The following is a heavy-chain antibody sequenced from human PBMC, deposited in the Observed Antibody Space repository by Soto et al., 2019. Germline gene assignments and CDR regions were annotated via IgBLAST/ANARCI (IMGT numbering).Heavy chain of an antibody. CDR3: ARDDVLCDGGRCYGVPLGV. J-gene: IGHJ6*04. V-gene: IGHV3-66*01. CDR1: GFTVSSKY. Sequence: EVQLVESGGGLVQPGGSLRLSCAASGFTVSSKYMSWVRQAPGKGLEWVSLIQSGGPTYYADSVKGRFTISRDTSENTVHLQMDSLRANDTAVYYCARDDVLCDGGRCYGVPLGVWGKGPTVTVSS. D-gene: IGHD2-15*01. CDR2: IQSGGPT.